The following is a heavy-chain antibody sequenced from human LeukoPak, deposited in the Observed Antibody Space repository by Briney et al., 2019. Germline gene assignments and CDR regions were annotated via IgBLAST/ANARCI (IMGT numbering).Heavy chain of an antibody. CDR2: IYYRGST. Sequence: SETLSLTCAVSGGSISSYYWSWIRRPPGKGLEWIGYIYYRGSTYFNPSLKSRVTVSVVTSKNQFSLKLTSVTAADTAVYYCARGFEHFGDYAGLVAFDIWGQGTLVTVSS. CDR1: GGSISSYY. V-gene: IGHV4-59*06. J-gene: IGHJ3*02. CDR3: ARGFEHFGDYAGLVAFDI. D-gene: IGHD4-17*01.